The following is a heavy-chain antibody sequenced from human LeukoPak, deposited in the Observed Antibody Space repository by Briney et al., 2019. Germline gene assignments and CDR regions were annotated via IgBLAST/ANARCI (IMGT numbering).Heavy chain of an antibody. CDR1: GFTFSSYV. D-gene: IGHD5-18*01. J-gene: IGHJ4*02. CDR2: ISGSGGTT. V-gene: IGHV3-23*01. CDR3: ASELRGYSFGYGD. Sequence: GGSLRLSCAASGFTFSSYVMSWVRQAPGKGLEWVSSISGSGGTTYYADSVKGRFTISRDNSENTLSLQMNSLRGDDTAVYYCASELRGYSFGYGDWGQGTLVTVSS.